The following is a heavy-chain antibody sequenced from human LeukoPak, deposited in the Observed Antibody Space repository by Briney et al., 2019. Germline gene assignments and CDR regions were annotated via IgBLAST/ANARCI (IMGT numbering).Heavy chain of an antibody. D-gene: IGHD1-26*01. CDR2: IYYSGST. CDR1: AAPISSYY. Sequence: SEALSLTCTVSAAPISSYYWSWIRQPPGKGLEWIGYIYYSGSTNYNPSLKSRVAISVDTSKNQVSLRLSSVTAADTAVYYCARGGSLVGTTPHDTFDIWGQGTVVTVS. CDR3: ARGGSLVGTTPHDTFDI. V-gene: IGHV4-59*01. J-gene: IGHJ3*02.